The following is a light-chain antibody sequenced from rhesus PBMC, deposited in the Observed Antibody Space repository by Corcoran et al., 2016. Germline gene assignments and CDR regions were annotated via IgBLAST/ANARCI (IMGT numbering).Light chain of an antibody. CDR3: QHNYGTPMYS. CDR2: KES. Sequence: DIQMTQSPSSLSASVGDRVTITCRTSENVNNYLNWYQQKPGKAPKLLVYKESTLQSGVPSRFSGRGSLTDYTFTISSLQSEDVSTYYCQHNYGTPMYSFGQGTKVEIK. CDR1: ENVNNY. V-gene: IGKV1-74*01. J-gene: IGKJ2*01.